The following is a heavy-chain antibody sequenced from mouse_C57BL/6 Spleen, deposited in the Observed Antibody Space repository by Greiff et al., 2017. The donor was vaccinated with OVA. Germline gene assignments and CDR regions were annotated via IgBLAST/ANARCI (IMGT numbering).Heavy chain of an antibody. J-gene: IGHJ1*03. CDR2: IYPGSGST. Sequence: QVQLQQSGAELVKPGASVKMSCKASGYTFTSYWITWVKQRPGQGLEWIGDIYPGSGSTNYNEKFKSKATLTVDTSSSTAYMQLSSLTSEDSAVYYCARRWDGYFDVWGTGTTVTVSS. V-gene: IGHV1-55*01. D-gene: IGHD4-1*01. CDR1: GYTFTSYW. CDR3: ARRWDGYFDV.